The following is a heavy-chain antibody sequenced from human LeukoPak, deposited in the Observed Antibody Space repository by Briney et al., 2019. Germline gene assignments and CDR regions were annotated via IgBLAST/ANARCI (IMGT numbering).Heavy chain of an antibody. CDR1: GYTPTELS. CDR2: FDPEDGET. D-gene: IGHD3-22*01. V-gene: IGHV1-24*01. CDR3: TTDYYYDSSGSYYTIDY. J-gene: IGHJ4*02. Sequence: ASVKVSCKVSGYTPTELSMHWVRQAPGKGLEWMGGFDPEDGETFYAQKFQGRVTMTKDTSTDTAYMELSSLRSEDTAVYYCTTDYYYDSSGSYYTIDYWGQGTLVTVSS.